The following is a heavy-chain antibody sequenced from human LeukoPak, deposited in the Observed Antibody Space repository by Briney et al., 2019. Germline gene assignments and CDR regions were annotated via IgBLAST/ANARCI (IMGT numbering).Heavy chain of an antibody. CDR3: ARVLSSSHPDGYYYYYYMDV. D-gene: IGHD5-24*01. Sequence: ASVKVSCKASGYTFSGYGITWVRQAPGQGLEWMGWISVYNGNTNYAQKVQGRVTMTTDTSTSTAYMEMRSLRSDDTAVYYCARVLSSSHPDGYYYYYYMDVWGTGTTVTVS. CDR2: ISVYNGNT. CDR1: GYTFSGYG. V-gene: IGHV1-18*01. J-gene: IGHJ6*03.